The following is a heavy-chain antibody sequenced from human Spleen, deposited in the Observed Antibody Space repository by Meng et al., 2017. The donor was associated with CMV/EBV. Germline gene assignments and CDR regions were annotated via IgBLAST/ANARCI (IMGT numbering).Heavy chain of an antibody. CDR1: GFTFSSYG. CDR3: AKDIWGSPGDSRGGMDV. CDR2: IWYDGSDE. Sequence: GESLKISCAASGFTFSSYGMHWVRQAPGKGLEWVAVIWYDGSDEYYADSVKGRFTISRDNSKNTLYLQMNSLRAEDTALYYCAKDIWGSPGDSRGGMDVWGQGTTVTVSS. J-gene: IGHJ6*02. V-gene: IGHV3-33*06. D-gene: IGHD7-27*01.